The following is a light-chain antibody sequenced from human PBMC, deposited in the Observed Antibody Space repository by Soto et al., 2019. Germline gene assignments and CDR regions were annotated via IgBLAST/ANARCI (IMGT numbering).Light chain of an antibody. CDR1: QDINNY. CDR3: QQYDNLPIT. CDR2: DAA. Sequence: DIQMTQSPSSLSASVGDRVTINCQASQDINNYLNWYQQKPGKAPKLLIYDAANLETGVPSRFSGSGSWTDFSFTITSLQPEDIGTYYCQQYDNLPITFGQGTRLEIK. V-gene: IGKV1-33*01. J-gene: IGKJ5*01.